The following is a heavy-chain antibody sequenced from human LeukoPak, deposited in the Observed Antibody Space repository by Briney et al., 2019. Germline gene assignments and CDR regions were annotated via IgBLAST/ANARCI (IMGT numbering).Heavy chain of an antibody. CDR2: IYTTGST. J-gene: IGHJ4*02. Sequence: SETLSLTCTVSGGSISSYYWTWIRQPAGKGLEWIGRIYTTGSTNYNPSLNSRVTMSVDTSKNQFSLKLSSVTAADTAVYYCARAVESSGWYGNPRPPLGFDYWGQGTLVTVSS. D-gene: IGHD6-19*01. CDR1: GGSISSYY. CDR3: ARAVESSGWYGNPRPPLGFDY. V-gene: IGHV4-4*07.